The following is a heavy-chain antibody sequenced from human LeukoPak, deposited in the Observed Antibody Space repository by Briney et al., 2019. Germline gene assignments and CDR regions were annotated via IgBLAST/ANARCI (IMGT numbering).Heavy chain of an antibody. CDR1: GFTFSTYG. CDR2: ISGADRT. D-gene: IGHD3-16*01. V-gene: IGHV3-23*01. J-gene: IGHJ4*02. Sequence: GGSLRLSCAASGFTFSTYGMTWVRQAPGKGLEWVSAISGADRTYYADSVKGRSTISRDNSKNTLSLQMNSLRAEDTALYYCAKAHYYDASGTLDDWGQGTLVTVSS. CDR3: AKAHYYDASGTLDD.